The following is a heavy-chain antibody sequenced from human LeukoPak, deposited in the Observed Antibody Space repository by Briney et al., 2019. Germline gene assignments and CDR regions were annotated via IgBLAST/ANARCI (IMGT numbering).Heavy chain of an antibody. J-gene: IGHJ4*02. D-gene: IGHD6-6*01. CDR3: ARGRLRGSSSIGY. Sequence: SGTLSLTCAVSGGSISSSYWWSWVRQPPGKGLEWIGEVYHSGSTNYYPSLKSRVTISVDTSKNQFSLKLSSVTAADTAVYYCARGRLRGSSSIGYWGQGTLVTVSS. CDR2: VYHSGST. CDR1: GGSISSSYW. V-gene: IGHV4-4*02.